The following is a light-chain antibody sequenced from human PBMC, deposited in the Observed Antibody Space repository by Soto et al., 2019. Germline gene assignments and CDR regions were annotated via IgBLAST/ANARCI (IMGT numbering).Light chain of an antibody. CDR3: QQYGSSRGT. CDR1: QSVSSSY. V-gene: IGKV3-20*01. Sequence: EIVLTQSPGTLSLSPGERATLSCRASQSVSSSYLAWYQQKPGQAPRLLIYGASSRATGIPDRFSCSGSGTDFTLTINKLEPEDFAVYFCQQYGSSRGTFGQGTKVEIK. CDR2: GAS. J-gene: IGKJ1*01.